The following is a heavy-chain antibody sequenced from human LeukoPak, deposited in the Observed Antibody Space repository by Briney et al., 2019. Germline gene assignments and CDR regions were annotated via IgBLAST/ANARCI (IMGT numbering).Heavy chain of an antibody. D-gene: IGHD3-3*01. J-gene: IGHJ4*02. CDR3: ARVHDFWSGYYYYFDY. CDR2: INHSGST. V-gene: IGHV4-34*01. Sequence: SETLSLTCAVYGGSFSGYYWSWIRQPPGNGLEWIGEINHSGSTNYNPSLKSRVTISVDTSKNQFSLKLSSVTAADTAVYYCARVHDFWSGYYYYFDYWGQGTLVTVSS. CDR1: GGSFSGYY.